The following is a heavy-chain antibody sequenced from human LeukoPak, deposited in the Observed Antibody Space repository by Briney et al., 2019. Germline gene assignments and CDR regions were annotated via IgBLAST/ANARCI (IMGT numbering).Heavy chain of an antibody. CDR2: IYYSGST. V-gene: IGHV4-59*08. Sequence: SETLSLTCTVSGGSISSYYWSWIRQPPGKGLEWIGYIYYSGSTNYNPSLKSRVTISVDTSKNQFSLKLSSVTAADTAVYYCVRGVVAAAYYYYYMDVWGEGTTVTVSS. CDR3: VRGVVAAAYYYYYMDV. D-gene: IGHD2-15*01. CDR1: GGSISSYY. J-gene: IGHJ6*03.